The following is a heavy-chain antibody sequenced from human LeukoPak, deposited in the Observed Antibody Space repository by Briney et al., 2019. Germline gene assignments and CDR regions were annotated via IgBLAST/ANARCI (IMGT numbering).Heavy chain of an antibody. D-gene: IGHD3-10*01. Sequence: GGSLRLSCAASGFTFSSYSMNWVRQAPGKGLEWVSYISSSSSTIYYADSVKGRFTISRDNAKNSLYLQMNSLRAEDTAVYYCARGLKGGGSGSYSLVYWGQGTLVTVSS. CDR1: GFTFSSYS. J-gene: IGHJ4*02. CDR3: ARGLKGGGSGSYSLVY. V-gene: IGHV3-48*04. CDR2: ISSSSSTI.